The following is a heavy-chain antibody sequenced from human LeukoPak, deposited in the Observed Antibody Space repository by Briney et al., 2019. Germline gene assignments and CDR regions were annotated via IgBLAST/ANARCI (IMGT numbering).Heavy chain of an antibody. CDR1: GFTFSSYG. V-gene: IGHV3-30*02. J-gene: IGHJ5*02. CDR3: VRGSYYYGSGNWFDP. D-gene: IGHD3-10*01. Sequence: GGSLRLSCAASGFTFSSYGMHWVRQAPGKGLEWVAFIRYDGSNKYYADSVKGRFTISRDNAKNSLYLQMNSLRAEDTAVYYCVRGSYYYGSGNWFDPWGQGTLVTVSS. CDR2: IRYDGSNK.